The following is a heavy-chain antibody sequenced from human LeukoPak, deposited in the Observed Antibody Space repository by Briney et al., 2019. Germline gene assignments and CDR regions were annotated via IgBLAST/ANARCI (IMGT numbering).Heavy chain of an antibody. D-gene: IGHD3-3*01. CDR3: TRQYDFWSGYSHYYYYYMDV. CDR2: IRSKANSYAT. Sequence: PGGSLRLSCAASGFTFSGSAMHWVRQASGKGLEWVGRIRSKANSYATAYAASVKGRFTISRDDSKNTAYLQMNSLKTEDTAVYYCTRQYDFWSGYSHYYYYYMDVWGKGTTVTVSS. CDR1: GFTFSGSA. J-gene: IGHJ6*03. V-gene: IGHV3-73*01.